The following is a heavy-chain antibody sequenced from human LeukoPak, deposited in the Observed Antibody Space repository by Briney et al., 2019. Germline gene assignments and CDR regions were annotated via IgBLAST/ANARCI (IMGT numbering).Heavy chain of an antibody. J-gene: IGHJ4*01. CDR3: ARDHHGTGSYFEY. CDR1: GFIFSSYG. Sequence: PGGSLRLSCAASGFIFSSYGIHWVRQAPGKGLEWVAFIRHDGSNKYFVGSVEGRFTISRDNSKNTLYLQMNSLRIDDTAVYYCARDHHGTGSYFEYWGHGILVTVSS. V-gene: IGHV3-30*02. CDR2: IRHDGSNK. D-gene: IGHD3-10*01.